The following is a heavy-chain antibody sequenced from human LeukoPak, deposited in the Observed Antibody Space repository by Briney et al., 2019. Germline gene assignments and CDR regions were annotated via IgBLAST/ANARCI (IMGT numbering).Heavy chain of an antibody. Sequence: SETLSLTCTVSGGSISSYYWSWIRQPAGKGLEWIGYIYYSGSTNYNPSLKSRVTISVDTSKNQFSLKLSSVTAADTAVYYCARVSSGWYGAKVFDYWGQGTLVTVSS. V-gene: IGHV4-59*01. D-gene: IGHD6-19*01. CDR2: IYYSGST. CDR1: GGSISSYY. J-gene: IGHJ4*02. CDR3: ARVSSGWYGAKVFDY.